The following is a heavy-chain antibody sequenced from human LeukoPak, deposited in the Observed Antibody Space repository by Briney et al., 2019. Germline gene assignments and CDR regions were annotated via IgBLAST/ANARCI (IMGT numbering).Heavy chain of an antibody. Sequence: GGSLRLSCAASGFTFNTYSMNWVRQAPGKGLEWVSSISSSSDYIYYADSVKGRFTISRDNAKDSLYLQMNSLRAEDTAVYYCARRGVRGGSGWTGFDYWGQGTLVTVSS. V-gene: IGHV3-21*01. D-gene: IGHD6-19*01. J-gene: IGHJ4*02. CDR3: ARRGVRGGSGWTGFDY. CDR1: GFTFNTYS. CDR2: ISSSSDYI.